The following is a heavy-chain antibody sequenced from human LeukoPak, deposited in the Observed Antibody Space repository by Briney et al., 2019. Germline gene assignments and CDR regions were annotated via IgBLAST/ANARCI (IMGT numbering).Heavy chain of an antibody. V-gene: IGHV4-31*03. CDR1: GGSISSSSYY. D-gene: IGHD3-22*01. Sequence: SETLSLTCTVPGGSISSSSYYWGWIRQPPGKGLEWIGYIYYSGSTYYNPSLKSRVTISVDTSKNQFSLKLSSVTAADTAVYYCAREGYYDSSGHDYWGQGTLVTVSS. CDR3: AREGYYDSSGHDY. J-gene: IGHJ4*02. CDR2: IYYSGST.